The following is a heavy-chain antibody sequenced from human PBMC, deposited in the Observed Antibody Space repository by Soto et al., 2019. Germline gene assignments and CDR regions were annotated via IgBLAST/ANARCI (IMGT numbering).Heavy chain of an antibody. Sequence: ASVKVSCKASGYTFTSYGISWVRQAPGQGLEWMGRISAYNGNTNYAQKIQGRVTMTTDTSTSTAYMELRSLRSDDTAVYYCARDLTPLYGSGSYYPSHDAFDIWGQGTMVTVSS. V-gene: IGHV1-18*01. CDR1: GYTFTSYG. CDR3: ARDLTPLYGSGSYYPSHDAFDI. J-gene: IGHJ3*02. D-gene: IGHD3-10*01. CDR2: ISAYNGNT.